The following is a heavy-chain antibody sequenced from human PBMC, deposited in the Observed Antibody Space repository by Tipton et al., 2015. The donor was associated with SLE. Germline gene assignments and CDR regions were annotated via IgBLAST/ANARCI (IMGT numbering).Heavy chain of an antibody. CDR2: IYHSGST. V-gene: IGHV4-39*07. Sequence: TLSLTCTVSGGYISSSPYYWGWFRQPPGKGLEWIGRIYHSGSTYYNPSLKSRVTISVDTSKNQFSLKLSSVTAADTAVYYCARFYDFWSGYYNLPFDYWGQGTLVAVSS. CDR1: GGYISSSPYY. CDR3: ARFYDFWSGYYNLPFDY. D-gene: IGHD3-3*01. J-gene: IGHJ4*02.